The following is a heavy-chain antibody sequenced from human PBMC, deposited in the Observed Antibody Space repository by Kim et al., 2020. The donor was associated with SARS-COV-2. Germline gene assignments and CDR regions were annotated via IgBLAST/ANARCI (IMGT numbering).Heavy chain of an antibody. D-gene: IGHD6-13*01. CDR1: GGSISSKNYY. Sequence: SETLSLTCTVSGGSISSKNYYWGWIRQPPGKGLEWIGSFFYSGSTYYNPSLKSRVTKSVDTSKNQFSLKLSSVTAADTAVYYCARWNSSTWYGGGCYWGQGTLVTVSS. V-gene: IGHV4-39*01. CDR2: FFYSGST. J-gene: IGHJ4*02. CDR3: ARWNSSTWYGGGCY.